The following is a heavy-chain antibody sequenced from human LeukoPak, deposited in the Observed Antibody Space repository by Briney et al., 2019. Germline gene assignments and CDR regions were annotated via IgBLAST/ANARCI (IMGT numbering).Heavy chain of an antibody. V-gene: IGHV4-59*01. J-gene: IGHJ4*02. CDR3: ARRNGGYNTLNFDY. D-gene: IGHD5-24*01. CDR1: GGSIRSYY. CDR2: IYYSGST. Sequence: SETLSLTCTVSGGSIRSYYWSWIRQPPGKGLEWIGYIYYSGSTNHNPSLKSRVTISVDTSKNQFSLKLSSVTAADTAVYYCARRNGGYNTLNFDYWGQGALVTVSS.